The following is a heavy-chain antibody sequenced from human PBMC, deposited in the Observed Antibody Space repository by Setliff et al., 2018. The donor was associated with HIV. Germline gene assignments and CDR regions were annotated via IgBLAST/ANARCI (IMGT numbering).Heavy chain of an antibody. Sequence: SETLSLTCTVSGGSTDSGSYYWAWIRQPPGKGLEWIGSMYYTGSTYYNPSLKSRVTISVDTSKNQFSLKLSSVTAADTAVYYCARGFRAYYYGSGRGNWFDPWGQGTLVTVSS. D-gene: IGHD3-10*01. CDR2: MYYTGST. J-gene: IGHJ5*02. CDR1: GGSTDSGSYY. V-gene: IGHV4-39*07. CDR3: ARGFRAYYYGSGRGNWFDP.